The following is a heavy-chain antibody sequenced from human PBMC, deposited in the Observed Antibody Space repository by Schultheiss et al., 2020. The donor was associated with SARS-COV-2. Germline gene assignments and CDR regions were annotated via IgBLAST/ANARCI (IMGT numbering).Heavy chain of an antibody. V-gene: IGHV1-69*13. CDR2: IIPIFGTA. CDR3: AREGGGSSSWEPYGMDV. D-gene: IGHD6-13*01. Sequence: SVKVSCKASGYTFTSYAMHWVRQAPGQRLEWMGWIIPIFGTANYAQKFQGRVTITADESTSTAYMELSSLRSEDTAVYYCAREGGGSSSWEPYGMDVWGQGTTVTVSS. CDR1: GYTFTSYA. J-gene: IGHJ6*02.